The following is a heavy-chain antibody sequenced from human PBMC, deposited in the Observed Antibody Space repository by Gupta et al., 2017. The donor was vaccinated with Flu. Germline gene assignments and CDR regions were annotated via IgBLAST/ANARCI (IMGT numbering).Heavy chain of an antibody. V-gene: IGHV4-61*02. CDR1: GDSLTVGNYY. D-gene: IGHD2-15*01. J-gene: IGHJ5*01. CDR2: FYTSGAA. Sequence: HVRLLQSGPGLVTPFQTFSLACTGSGDSLTVGNYYWRWVRQPAGQGLEWIGRFYTSGAAYYNAALNGRVTMAIETSKHQLSLRLISVTAADTAVYYCARVRSGGNWFDSWGQGTLVTVSS. CDR3: ARVRSGGNWFDS.